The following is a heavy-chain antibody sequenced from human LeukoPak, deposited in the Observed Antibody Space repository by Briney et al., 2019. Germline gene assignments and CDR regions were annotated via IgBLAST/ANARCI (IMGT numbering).Heavy chain of an antibody. J-gene: IGHJ6*03. Sequence: ASVKVSCKASGGTFSSYAISWVRQAPGQGLEWMGGIIPIFGTANYAQKFQGRVTITADKSTSTAYMELSSLRSEDTAVYYCAGALQLERRRYYYYYMDVWGKGTTVTVSS. CDR1: GGTFSSYA. V-gene: IGHV1-69*06. D-gene: IGHD1-1*01. CDR3: AGALQLERRRYYYYYMDV. CDR2: IIPIFGTA.